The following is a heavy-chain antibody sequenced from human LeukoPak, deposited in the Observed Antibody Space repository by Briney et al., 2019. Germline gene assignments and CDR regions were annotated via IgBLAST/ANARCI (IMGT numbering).Heavy chain of an antibody. CDR2: IYYSGST. CDR1: GGSFSSSSYY. D-gene: IGHD6-13*01. Sequence: PSETLSLTCTVSGGSFSSSSYYWSWIRQHPGKGLEWIGYIYYSGSTYYNPSLKSRVTISVDTSKNQFSLKLSSVTAADTAVYYCARERPIAAAGLPRQFDLWGRGTLVTVSS. J-gene: IGHJ2*01. CDR3: ARERPIAAAGLPRQFDL. V-gene: IGHV4-31*03.